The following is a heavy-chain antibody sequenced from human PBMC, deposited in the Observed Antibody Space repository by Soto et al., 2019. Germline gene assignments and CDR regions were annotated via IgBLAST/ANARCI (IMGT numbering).Heavy chain of an antibody. CDR1: GFTFSNYA. CDR3: AKGQGSSWYEIDY. J-gene: IGHJ4*02. Sequence: EVQLLESGGGLVQPGGSLRLSCAASGFTFSNYAVTWVRQAPGKGLEWVSTISGSGGSTYYADSVKGRFTISRDNSKNTLYLQMSSLGAEDAAVYYWAKGQGSSWYEIDYWGQGTLVTVSS. D-gene: IGHD6-13*01. CDR2: ISGSGGST. V-gene: IGHV3-23*01.